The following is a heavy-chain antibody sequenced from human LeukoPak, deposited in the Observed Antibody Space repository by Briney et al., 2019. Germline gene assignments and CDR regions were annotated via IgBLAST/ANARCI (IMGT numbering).Heavy chain of an antibody. D-gene: IGHD7-27*01. CDR1: GGSISGYY. Sequence: SETLSLTCTVSGGSISGYYWSWIRQPPGKGLEWIGYISYIGNTNYNPSLKSRVTISVDTSKNQFSLKLSSVTAADTAVYYCARGPLGTGEIDYWGQGTLVTVSS. J-gene: IGHJ4*02. V-gene: IGHV4-59*01. CDR3: ARGPLGTGEIDY. CDR2: ISYIGNT.